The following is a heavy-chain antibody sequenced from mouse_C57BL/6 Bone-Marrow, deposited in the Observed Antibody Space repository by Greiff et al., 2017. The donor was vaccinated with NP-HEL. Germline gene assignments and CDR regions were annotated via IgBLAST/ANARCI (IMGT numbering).Heavy chain of an antibody. Sequence: VQLKESGAELVKPGASVKLSCTASGFNIKDYYMHWVKQRTEQGLEWIGRIDPEDGETKYAPKFPGKATITAATSSNTAYLQLSSLTSEDTAVYYCARLSYYYGSPYYAMDYWGQGTSVTVSS. J-gene: IGHJ4*01. CDR3: ARLSYYYGSPYYAMDY. D-gene: IGHD1-1*01. V-gene: IGHV14-2*01. CDR1: GFNIKDYY. CDR2: IDPEDGET.